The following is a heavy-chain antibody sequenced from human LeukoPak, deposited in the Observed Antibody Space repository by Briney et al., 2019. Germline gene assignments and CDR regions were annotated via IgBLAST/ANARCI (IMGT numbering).Heavy chain of an antibody. J-gene: IGHJ3*02. V-gene: IGHV4-30-2*01. D-gene: IGHD6-6*01. CDR3: AREEQLATDAFDI. Sequence: SQTLSLTCTVSGGSISSGGYYWSWIRQPPGKGLEWIGYIYHSGSTYYNPSLKSRVTISVDRSKNQFSLRLSSVTAADTAVYYCAREEQLATDAFDIWGQGTMVTVSS. CDR1: GGSISSGGYY. CDR2: IYHSGST.